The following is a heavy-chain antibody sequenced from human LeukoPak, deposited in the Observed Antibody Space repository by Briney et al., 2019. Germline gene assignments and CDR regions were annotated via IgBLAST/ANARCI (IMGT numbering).Heavy chain of an antibody. D-gene: IGHD1-26*01. CDR3: ARGTPIVYYYYYMDV. Sequence: SETLSLTCSVSGASISNHYWSWIRQPPGKGLEWIGHIFETGTTNFSPSLESRVTMSVDTSKNQFSLKLSSVTAADTAVYYCARGTPIVYYYYYMDVWGKGTTVTVSS. V-gene: IGHV4-59*11. J-gene: IGHJ6*03. CDR2: IFETGTT. CDR1: GASISNHY.